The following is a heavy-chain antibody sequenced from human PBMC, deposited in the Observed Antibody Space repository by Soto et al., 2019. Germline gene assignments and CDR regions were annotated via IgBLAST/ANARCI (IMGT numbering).Heavy chain of an antibody. D-gene: IGHD2-2*02. CDR3: ARGPPLLYRVRREGDYYGMDV. CDR2: IYYSGST. Sequence: KASETLSLTCTVSGGSISSGGYYWSWIRQHPGKGLEWIGYIYYSGSTYYNPSLKSRVTISVDTSKNQFSLKLSSVTAADTAVYYCARGPPLLYRVRREGDYYGMDVWGQGTTVTVSS. V-gene: IGHV4-31*03. CDR1: GGSISSGGYY. J-gene: IGHJ6*02.